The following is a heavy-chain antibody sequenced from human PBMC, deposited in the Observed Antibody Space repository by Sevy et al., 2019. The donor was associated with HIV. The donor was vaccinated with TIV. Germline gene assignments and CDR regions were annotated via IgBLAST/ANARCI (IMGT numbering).Heavy chain of an antibody. CDR2: IKNDGSST. V-gene: IGHV3-74*01. CDR1: GFTFSNAW. Sequence: GGSLRLSCAASGFTFSNAWMNWVRQAPGKGLVWVSQIKNDGSSTTYADSVKGRFTISRDNAKNTLYRQMNSLRAEDTAVYYCAREGVDFWSGPVDFYYGMDVWGQGATVTVSS. D-gene: IGHD3-3*01. J-gene: IGHJ6*02. CDR3: AREGVDFWSGPVDFYYGMDV.